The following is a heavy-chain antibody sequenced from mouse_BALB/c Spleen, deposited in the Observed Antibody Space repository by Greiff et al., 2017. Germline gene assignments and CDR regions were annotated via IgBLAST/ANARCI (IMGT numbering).Heavy chain of an antibody. Sequence: EVKLMESGGGLVKPGGSLKLSCAASGFTFSSYAMSWVRQTPEKRLEWVASISSGGSTYYPDSVKGRFTISRDNARNILYLQMSSLRSEDTAMYYCARPRYYYGSSGFDYWGQGTTLTVSS. CDR3: ARPRYYYGSSGFDY. CDR1: GFTFSSYA. D-gene: IGHD1-1*01. CDR2: ISSGGST. V-gene: IGHV5-6-5*01. J-gene: IGHJ2*01.